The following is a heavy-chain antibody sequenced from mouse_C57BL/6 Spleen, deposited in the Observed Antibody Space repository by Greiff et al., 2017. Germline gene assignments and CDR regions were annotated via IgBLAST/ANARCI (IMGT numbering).Heavy chain of an antibody. CDR1: GFTFSSSG. CDR2: ISSGGSYT. D-gene: IGHD3-1*01. V-gene: IGHV5-6*02. J-gene: IGHJ4*01. CDR3: ARRLGALDY. Sequence: EVKLVESGGDLVKPGGSLKLSCAASGFTFSSSGMSWVRQTPDKRLEWVATISSGGSYTYYPDSVKGRFTISRDNAKNTLYLQMSSLKSEDTAMYYCARRLGALDYWGQGTSVTVSS.